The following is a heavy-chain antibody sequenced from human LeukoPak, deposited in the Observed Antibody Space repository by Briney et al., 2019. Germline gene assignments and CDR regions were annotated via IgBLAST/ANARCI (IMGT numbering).Heavy chain of an antibody. CDR1: GDSISSLF. CDR2: IYGSRST. Sequence: PSETLSLTCTVSGDSISSLFLSWIRQPAGKGLEWIGRIYGSRSTTYNPSLKSRVTMSVDTSKNQFSLELTSVTAADTAGYYCARDSGTTGEVKFDPWGHGILVTVSS. D-gene: IGHD3-10*01. J-gene: IGHJ5*02. V-gene: IGHV4-4*07. CDR3: ARDSGTTGEVKFDP.